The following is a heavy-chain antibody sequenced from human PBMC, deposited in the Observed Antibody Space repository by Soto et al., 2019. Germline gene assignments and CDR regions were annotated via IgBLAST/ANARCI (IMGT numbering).Heavy chain of an antibody. CDR3: ANLFPGSTDH. CDR1: GFTLGSYA. CDR2: VTNGGGST. D-gene: IGHD3-10*01. V-gene: IGHV3-23*01. Sequence: GGSLRLSCAASGFTLGSYAMNWVRQAPGKGLEWVSGVTNGGGSTYYADSVKGRFTISRDIYKNTLYLQMDSLRVDDTAVYYCANLFPGSTDHWGQGALVTVSS. J-gene: IGHJ4*02.